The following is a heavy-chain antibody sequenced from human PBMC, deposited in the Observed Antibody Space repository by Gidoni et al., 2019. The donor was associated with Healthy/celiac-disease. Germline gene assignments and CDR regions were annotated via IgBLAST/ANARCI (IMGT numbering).Heavy chain of an antibody. J-gene: IGHJ6*02. CDR3: ARRYYDILTGYYSSGAYYYYYGMDV. Sequence: QVQLVQSGAEVKKPGSSVKVSCKASGGTFSSYAISWVRQAPGQGLEWMGGIIPIFGTANDAQKFQGRVTITADKSTSTAYMELSSLRSEDTAVYYCARRYYDILTGYYSSGAYYYYYGMDVWGQGTTVTVSS. D-gene: IGHD3-9*01. CDR1: GGTFSSYA. V-gene: IGHV1-69*06. CDR2: IIPIFGTA.